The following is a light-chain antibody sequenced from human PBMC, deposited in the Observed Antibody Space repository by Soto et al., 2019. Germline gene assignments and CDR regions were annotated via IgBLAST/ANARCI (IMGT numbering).Light chain of an antibody. J-gene: IGKJ1*01. CDR3: QQYKNSSPWT. V-gene: IGKV1-5*01. CDR1: QTINNW. CDR2: DAS. Sequence: DIQKTQSPSTLSASVGDRVTITCRASQTINNWLAWYQQKPGKAPKLLVYDASILGGGVPSRFSGSGSGTEFTLTVSSLQPDDFASYYCQQYKNSSPWTFGQGTKVEIK.